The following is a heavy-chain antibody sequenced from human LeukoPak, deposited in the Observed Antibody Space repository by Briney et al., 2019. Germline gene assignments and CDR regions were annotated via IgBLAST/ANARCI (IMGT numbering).Heavy chain of an antibody. V-gene: IGHV3-23*01. J-gene: IGHJ4*02. Sequence: PGGSLRLSCAASGFTFSSYAMSWVRQAPGKGLEWVSAISGSGGSTYYADSVKGRFTISRDNSKNTLYLQMNSLRAEDTAVYYCAKGVTYYYDRSGYLGYWGQGTLVTVSS. CDR2: ISGSGGST. CDR3: AKGVTYYYDRSGYLGY. CDR1: GFTFSSYA. D-gene: IGHD3-22*01.